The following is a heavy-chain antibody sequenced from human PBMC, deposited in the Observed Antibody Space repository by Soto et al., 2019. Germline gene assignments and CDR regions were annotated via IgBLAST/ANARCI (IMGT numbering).Heavy chain of an antibody. CDR1: GGSISSSSYY. CDR3: ARLSSSWHKWFDP. J-gene: IGHJ5*02. CDR2: IYYSGST. V-gene: IGHV4-39*01. Sequence: PSETLSITCTVSGGSISSSSYYWGWIRQPPGKGLEWIGSIYYSGSTYYNPSLKSRVTISVDTSKNQFSLKLSSVTAADTAVYYCARLSSSWHKWFDPWGQGTLVTVS. D-gene: IGHD6-13*01.